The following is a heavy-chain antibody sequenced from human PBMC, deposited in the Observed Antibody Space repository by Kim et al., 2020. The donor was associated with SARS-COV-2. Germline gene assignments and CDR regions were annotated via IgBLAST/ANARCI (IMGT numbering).Heavy chain of an antibody. CDR3: ARHDYDNYGRSFDF. J-gene: IGHJ4*02. V-gene: IGHV3-21*01. Sequence: YADPLNGRFTIPRDNAKNSLYLQMNSLRAEDTAVYVCARHDYDNYGRSFDFWGQGTLVTVSS. D-gene: IGHD4-17*01.